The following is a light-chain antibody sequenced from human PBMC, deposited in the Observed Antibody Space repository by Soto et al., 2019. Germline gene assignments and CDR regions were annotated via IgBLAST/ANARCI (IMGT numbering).Light chain of an antibody. Sequence: AIQMSQSPSSLSSSVGVRVTIPCRASQGIGNALGWYQQKPGQPPKVLIYGASNLQSGVPPRFSGSGSGTDFTLAISSLQPEDSATYYCQQYNSQTLDPTFGQGTKVDI. V-gene: IGKV1-6*01. CDR1: QGIGNA. CDR3: QQYNSQTLDPT. CDR2: GAS. J-gene: IGKJ1*01.